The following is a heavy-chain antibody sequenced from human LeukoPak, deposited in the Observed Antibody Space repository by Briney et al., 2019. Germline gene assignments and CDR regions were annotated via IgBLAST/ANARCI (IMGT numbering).Heavy chain of an antibody. J-gene: IGHJ4*02. Sequence: ASVKVSCKASGYTFTNFGISWVRQAPGQGLEWMGWITPYNGNTNYAQKLQGRVTLTTDTSTSTAYMELRSLRSDDTAVYYCARVPQRLRLGELSLLYYFDYWGQGTLVTVSS. CDR3: ARVPQRLRLGELSLLYYFDY. CDR1: GYTFTNFG. CDR2: ITPYNGNT. V-gene: IGHV1-18*01. D-gene: IGHD3-16*02.